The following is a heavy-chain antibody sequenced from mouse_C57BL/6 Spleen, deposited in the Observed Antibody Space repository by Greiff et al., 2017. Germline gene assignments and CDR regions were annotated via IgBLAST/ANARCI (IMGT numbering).Heavy chain of an antibody. J-gene: IGHJ2*01. CDR2: IHPNSGST. Sequence: QVQLQQPGAELVKPGASVKLSCKASGYTFTSYWMHWVKQRPGQGLEWIGMIHPNSGSTNYNEKFKSKATLTVDKSSSTAYMQLSSLTSVDSAVYYCARRWLLHYFDYWGQGTTLTVSS. V-gene: IGHV1-64*01. D-gene: IGHD2-3*01. CDR1: GYTFTSYW. CDR3: ARRWLLHYFDY.